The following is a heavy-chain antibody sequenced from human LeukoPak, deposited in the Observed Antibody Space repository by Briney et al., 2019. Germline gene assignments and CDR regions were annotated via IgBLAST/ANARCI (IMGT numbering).Heavy chain of an antibody. V-gene: IGHV3-48*02. CDR2: ISSSSSTI. D-gene: IGHD3-3*01. CDR3: ARESAIFVPFDF. J-gene: IGHJ4*02. CDR1: GFTFSSYN. Sequence: GGSLRLSCAASGFTFSSYNMNWVRQAPGKGLEWVSYISSSSSTIYYADSVKGRFTISRDNAKNSLYLQVNSLRDEDTAVYYCARESAIFVPFDFWGRGTLVTVSS.